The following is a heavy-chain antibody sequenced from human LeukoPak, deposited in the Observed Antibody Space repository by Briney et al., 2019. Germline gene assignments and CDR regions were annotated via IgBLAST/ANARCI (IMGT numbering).Heavy chain of an antibody. Sequence: GASVKVSCKASGYTFTSYYMHWVRQAPGQGLEWMGIINPSGGSTSYAQKFQGRVTMTRDTSTSTVYMELSSLRSDDTAVYYCARDFAGLGYSDWPKLYFYMDVWGKGTTVTVFS. J-gene: IGHJ6*03. CDR2: INPSGGST. CDR1: GYTFTSYY. D-gene: IGHD3-9*01. CDR3: ARDFAGLGYSDWPKLYFYMDV. V-gene: IGHV1-46*01.